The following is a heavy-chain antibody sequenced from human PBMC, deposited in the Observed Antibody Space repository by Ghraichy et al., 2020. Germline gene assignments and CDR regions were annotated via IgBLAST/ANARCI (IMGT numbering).Heavy chain of an antibody. Sequence: ASVKVSCKASGYTFSSYGISWVRQAPGQGLEWMGWISVYNGNINYAQKLQGRVTMTTDTSTSTAYMELRSLRSDDTAVYYCARDFSGAADQSERIMITFGGVIVPSSYYYYGMDVWGQGTTVTVSS. CDR3: ARDFSGAADQSERIMITFGGVIVPSSYYYYGMDV. J-gene: IGHJ6*02. CDR2: ISVYNGNI. CDR1: GYTFSSYG. V-gene: IGHV1-18*01. D-gene: IGHD3-16*02.